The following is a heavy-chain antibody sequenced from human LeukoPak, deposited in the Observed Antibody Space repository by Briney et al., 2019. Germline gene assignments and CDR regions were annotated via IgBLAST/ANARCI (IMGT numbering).Heavy chain of an antibody. CDR2: IFTSGIT. V-gene: IGHV4-4*07. CDR3: ARGSEGAGPEAAGIGSIDY. J-gene: IGHJ4*02. CDR1: GGSISIYY. Sequence: SETLSLTCTVSGGSISIYYWNWIRQPAGKGLEWIGRIFTSGITNYDPSLKSRVTMSVDTSKNQFSLKLSSVTAADTAVYYCARGSEGAGPEAAGIGSIDYWGQGTLVTVSS. D-gene: IGHD6-13*01.